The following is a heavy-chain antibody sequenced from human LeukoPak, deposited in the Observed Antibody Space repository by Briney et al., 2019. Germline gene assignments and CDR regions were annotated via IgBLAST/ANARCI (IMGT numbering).Heavy chain of an antibody. CDR1: GYNFSRYW. Sequence: GESLKISCKGSGYNFSRYWIGWVRQMPGKGLEWIGIIYPGDSDIRYSPSFQGQVTISADKSISTAYLQWSSLKASDTAVYYCARHTDWFDPWGQRTLVTVSS. J-gene: IGHJ5*02. D-gene: IGHD2-8*02. CDR3: ARHTDWFDP. CDR2: IYPGDSDI. V-gene: IGHV5-51*01.